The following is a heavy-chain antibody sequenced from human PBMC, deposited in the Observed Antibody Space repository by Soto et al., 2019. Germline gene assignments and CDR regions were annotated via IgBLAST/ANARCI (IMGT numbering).Heavy chain of an antibody. CDR3: ARAYSSSWYTDDAFDI. J-gene: IGHJ3*02. Sequence: EVQLVESGGGVVRPGGSLRLSCAASGFTFDDYGMSWVRQAPGKGLEWVSGINWNGGSTGYADSVKGRFTISRDNAKNSLYLQMNSLRAEDTALYHCARAYSSSWYTDDAFDIWGQGTMVTVSS. CDR2: INWNGGST. V-gene: IGHV3-20*01. CDR1: GFTFDDYG. D-gene: IGHD6-13*01.